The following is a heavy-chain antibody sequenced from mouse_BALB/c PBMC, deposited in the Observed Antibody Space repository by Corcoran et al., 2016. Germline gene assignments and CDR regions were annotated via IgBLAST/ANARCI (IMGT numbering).Heavy chain of an antibody. CDR1: GYSITSGFY. J-gene: IGHJ3*01. CDR3: AREVYYGSSYCFAY. D-gene: IGHD1-1*01. CDR2: IGYDGSD. Sequence: EVQLQESGPGLVKPSQSLSLTCSVTGYSITSGFYWNWIRQFPGNKLEWMGYIGYDGSDNYNPSLKNRISITRDTSKNQFFLNLNSVTTEDTATYYCAREVYYGSSYCFAYWGQGTLVTVSA. V-gene: IGHV3-6*02.